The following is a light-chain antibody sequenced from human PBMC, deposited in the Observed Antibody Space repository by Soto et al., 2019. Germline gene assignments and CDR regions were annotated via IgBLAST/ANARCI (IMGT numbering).Light chain of an antibody. V-gene: IGLV5-45*01. Sequence: QLVLTQPASLSASPGASASLTCTLRSGLNVGTYRIYWYQQKPGSPPHYLLRYKSDSDKQQGSGVPSRFSGSKDASANAGILLISGLQSDDEADYYCMIWHSSAYVFGTGTKVTVL. J-gene: IGLJ1*01. CDR2: YKSDSDK. CDR3: MIWHSSAYV. CDR1: SGLNVGTYR.